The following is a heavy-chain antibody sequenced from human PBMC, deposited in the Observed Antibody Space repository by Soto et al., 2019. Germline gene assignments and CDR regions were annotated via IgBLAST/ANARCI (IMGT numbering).Heavy chain of an antibody. CDR2: IIPALGTA. D-gene: IGHD4-17*01. CDR3: ARPDFGDYWYFDL. J-gene: IGHJ2*01. V-gene: IGHV1-69*08. CDR1: GGTFSSHT. Sequence: QDQLVQSVAEVKKPGSSVKVSCKASGGTFSSHTFSWVRQAPGQGLEWMGRIIPALGTATYAQKFQGRVTITADESATTVYMELNSLSSEDTAVYYCARPDFGDYWYFDLWGRGTLVTVSS.